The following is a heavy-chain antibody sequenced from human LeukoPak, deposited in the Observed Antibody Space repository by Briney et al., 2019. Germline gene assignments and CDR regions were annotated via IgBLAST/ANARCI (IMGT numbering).Heavy chain of an antibody. D-gene: IGHD3-9*01. CDR2: ISSSSSYI. Sequence: GGSLRLSCAASGFTFSSYSMNWVRQATGKRLEWVSSISSSSSYIYYADSVKGRFTISRDNAKNSLYLQINSLRAEDTAVYYCARDRPSGATGYYWGQGTLVTVSS. V-gene: IGHV3-21*01. CDR3: ARDRPSGATGYY. CDR1: GFTFSSYS. J-gene: IGHJ4*02.